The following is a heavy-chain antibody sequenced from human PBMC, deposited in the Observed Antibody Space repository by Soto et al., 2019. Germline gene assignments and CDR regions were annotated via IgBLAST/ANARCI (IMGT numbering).Heavy chain of an antibody. CDR1: GGTFSSYA. J-gene: IGHJ3*02. CDR2: IIPIFGTA. CDR3: ASGGRYSSSLFDAFDI. V-gene: IGHV1-69*13. D-gene: IGHD6-13*01. Sequence: ASVKVSCKASGGTFSSYAISWVRQAPGQGLEWMGGIIPIFGTANYAQKFQGRVTITADESTSTAYMELSSLRSEDTAVYYCASGGRYSSSLFDAFDIWGQGTMVTVSS.